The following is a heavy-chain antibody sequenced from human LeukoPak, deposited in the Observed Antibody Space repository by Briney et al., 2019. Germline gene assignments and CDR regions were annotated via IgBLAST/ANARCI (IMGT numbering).Heavy chain of an antibody. J-gene: IGHJ4*02. V-gene: IGHV1-2*02. CDR1: GYTFTGYY. CDR3: ANYGVVLATYGSPSPFVH. Sequence: GASVKVSCKASGYTFTGYYIHWVRQAPGQGLEWMGWINPNSGGTNYAQKFQGRVTMTRDTSISTAYMELSRLRSDDTAVYYCANYGVVLATYGSPSPFVHWGQGTLVTVSS. CDR2: INPNSGGT. D-gene: IGHD3-16*01.